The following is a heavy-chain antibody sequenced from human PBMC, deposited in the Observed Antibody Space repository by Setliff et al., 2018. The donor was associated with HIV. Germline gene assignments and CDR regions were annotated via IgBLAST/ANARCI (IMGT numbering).Heavy chain of an antibody. CDR2: VYFTGHT. D-gene: IGHD1-26*01. Sequence: PSETLSLTCTVSGGSISRYYWSRIRQSPGKGLEWIGYVYFTGHTNFNPSLKSRVTMSIDTPQNQFSLTLTSVTAADTAVYYCARSPEWGAGGIDYWGQGTLITVSS. J-gene: IGHJ4*02. V-gene: IGHV4-59*01. CDR1: GGSISRYY. CDR3: ARSPEWGAGGIDY.